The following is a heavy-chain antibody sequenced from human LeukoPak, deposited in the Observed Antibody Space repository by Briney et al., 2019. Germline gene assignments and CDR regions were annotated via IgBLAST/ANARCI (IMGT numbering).Heavy chain of an antibody. D-gene: IGHD4-23*01. CDR3: ARDGYGGYYYYGMDV. CDR1: GGSISSGDYY. V-gene: IGHV4-30-4*01. Sequence: SQTLSLTCTVSGGSISSGDYYWSWIRQPPGKGLEWIGYIYYSGSTYYNPSLKSRVTISVDTSKNQFSLKLSSMTAADTAVYYCARDGYGGYYYYGMDVWGQGTTVTVSS. J-gene: IGHJ6*02. CDR2: IYYSGST.